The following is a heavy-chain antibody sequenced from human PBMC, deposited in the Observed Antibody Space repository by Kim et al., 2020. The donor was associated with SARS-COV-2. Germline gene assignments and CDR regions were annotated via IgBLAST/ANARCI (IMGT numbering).Heavy chain of an antibody. CDR1: GYTLTELS. J-gene: IGHJ6*02. D-gene: IGHD6-13*01. CDR3: ATVGIAAAGYYGMDV. CDR2: FDPEDGET. Sequence: ASVKVSCKVSGYTLTELSMHWVRQAPGKGLEWMGGFDPEDGETIYAQKFQGRVTMPENTSTDTAYMXLSSLRSEDTAVYYCATVGIAAAGYYGMDVWGQGXXVTVSS. V-gene: IGHV1-24*01.